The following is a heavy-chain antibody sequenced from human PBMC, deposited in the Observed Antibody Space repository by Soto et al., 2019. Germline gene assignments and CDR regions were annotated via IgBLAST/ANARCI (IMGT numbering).Heavy chain of an antibody. Sequence: SVKVSCKASGGTFSSYAISWVRQAPGQGLEWMGGIIPIFGTANYAQKFQGRVTITADESTSTAYMELSSLRSEDTAVYYCARTGGSSGHYYYYYGMDVWRQGTTVTVSS. J-gene: IGHJ6*02. CDR2: IIPIFGTA. D-gene: IGHD6-13*01. V-gene: IGHV1-69*13. CDR3: ARTGGSSGHYYYYYGMDV. CDR1: GGTFSSYA.